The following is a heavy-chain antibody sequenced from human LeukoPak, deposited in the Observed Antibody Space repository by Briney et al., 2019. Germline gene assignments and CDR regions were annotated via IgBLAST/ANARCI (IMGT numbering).Heavy chain of an antibody. CDR2: MNPNSGNT. V-gene: IGHV1-8*01. Sequence: ASVKVSCKASGYTFTSYDINWVRQAAGQGPEWVGWMNPNSGNTGYAQKFQGRVTMTRSTSINTAYMELSSLRSEDTAVYYCARNDYGGHDAFDIWGQGTMVIVSS. CDR3: ARNDYGGHDAFDI. J-gene: IGHJ3*02. CDR1: GYTFTSYD. D-gene: IGHD4-17*01.